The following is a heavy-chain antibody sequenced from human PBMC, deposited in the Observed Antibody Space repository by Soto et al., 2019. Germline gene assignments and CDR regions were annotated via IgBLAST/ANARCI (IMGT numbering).Heavy chain of an antibody. CDR1: GFTFSSYG. D-gene: IGHD2-2*01. CDR2: ISYDGSNK. V-gene: IGHV3-30*18. Sequence: GGSLRLSCAASGFTFSSYGMHWVRQAPGKGLEWVAVISYDGSNKYYADSVKGRFTISRDNSKNTLYLQMNSLRAEDTAVYYCAKARPRFVVVPGAYFDYWGQGTLVTVSS. CDR3: AKARPRFVVVPGAYFDY. J-gene: IGHJ4*02.